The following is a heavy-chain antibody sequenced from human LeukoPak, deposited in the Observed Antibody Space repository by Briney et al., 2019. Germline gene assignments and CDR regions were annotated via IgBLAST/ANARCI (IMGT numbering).Heavy chain of an antibody. V-gene: IGHV3-48*03. D-gene: IGHD5-24*01. CDR2: ISGGGETR. CDR3: AKDIQLST. CDR1: GFTFSLYE. J-gene: IGHJ3*01. Sequence: PGGSLRLSCAASGFTFSLYEMNWVRQAPVKGLEWVSYISGGGETRYYADSVKGRFTISRDNGKNSLYLQMNSLRVEDTAIYYCAKDIQLSTWGLGTRVTVSS.